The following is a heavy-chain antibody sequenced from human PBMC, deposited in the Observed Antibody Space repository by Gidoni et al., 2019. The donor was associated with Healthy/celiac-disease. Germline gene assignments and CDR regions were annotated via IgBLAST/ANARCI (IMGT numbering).Heavy chain of an antibody. D-gene: IGHD5-12*01. CDR2: IIPIFGTA. V-gene: IGHV1-69*06. CDR3: ARDGGYSTDNWFDP. Sequence: VQLVQPGAEVKKPGASVKVSCKASGGHFSSYAISWVRQAPGQGLEWMGGIIPIFGTANSAQTFQGRVKITADKSTSTAYMELSSLRSEDTAVYYCARDGGYSTDNWFDPWGQGTLVTVSS. CDR1: GGHFSSYA. J-gene: IGHJ5*02.